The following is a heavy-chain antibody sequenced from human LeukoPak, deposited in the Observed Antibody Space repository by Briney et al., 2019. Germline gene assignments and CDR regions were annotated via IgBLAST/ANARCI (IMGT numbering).Heavy chain of an antibody. CDR1: GYTFTSYY. J-gene: IGHJ4*02. CDR2: INPSGGST. V-gene: IGHV1-46*01. CDR3: ARVSSGLYYYDSSGYYFDY. D-gene: IGHD3-22*01. Sequence: ASVKVSCKASGYTFTSYYMHWVRQAPGHGLEWMGIINPSGGSTSYAQKFQGRVTMTRGTSTSTVYMELSSLRSEDTAVYYCARVSSGLYYYDSSGYYFDYWGQGTLVTVSS.